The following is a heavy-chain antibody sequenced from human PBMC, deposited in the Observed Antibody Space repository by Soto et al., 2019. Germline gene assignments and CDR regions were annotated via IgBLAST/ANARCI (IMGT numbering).Heavy chain of an antibody. CDR2: IYWDDDK. CDR1: GFSLSTNGVG. D-gene: IGHD6-6*01. J-gene: IGHJ6*03. CDR3: AHLWYSSSSYYYYYYYMDV. Sequence: VSGPTLVNPTQTLTLTCTFSGFSLSTNGVGVGWIRQPPGKALEWLALIYWDDDKRYSPSLKSRLTITKDTSKNQVVLTMTNMDPVDTATYYCAHLWYSSSSYYYYYYYMDVWGKGTTVTVSS. V-gene: IGHV2-5*02.